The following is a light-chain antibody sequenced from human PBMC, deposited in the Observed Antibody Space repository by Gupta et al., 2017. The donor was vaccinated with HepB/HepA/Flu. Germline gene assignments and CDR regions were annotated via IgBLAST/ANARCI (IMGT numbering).Light chain of an antibody. Sequence: DIVMTQSPDSLAVSLGERATINCKSSQSLFYSSNNKNYLAWYQQKPGQPPKVLIYWASTRESGVPDRFSGSGYGTYFTLTISSRQAEDVAVYYCQQYDSTPPYTFGQGTKLEIK. CDR2: WAS. CDR1: QSLFYSSNNKNY. V-gene: IGKV4-1*01. J-gene: IGKJ2*01. CDR3: QQYDSTPPYT.